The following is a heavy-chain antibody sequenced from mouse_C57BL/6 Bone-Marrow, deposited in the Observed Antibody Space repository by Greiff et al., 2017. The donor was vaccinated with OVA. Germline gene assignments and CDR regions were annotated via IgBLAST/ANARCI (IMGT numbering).Heavy chain of an antibody. J-gene: IGHJ3*01. CDR2: INPGSGGT. CDR3: ARGGLLRFAY. CDR1: GYAFTNYL. D-gene: IGHD1-1*01. Sequence: QVQLQQSGAELVRPGTSVKVSCKASGYAFTNYLIEWVKQRPGQGLEWIGVINPGSGGTNYNEKFKGKATLTADKSSSTAYMQLSSLTSEDSAVYFCARGGLLRFAYWGQGTLVTVSA. V-gene: IGHV1-54*01.